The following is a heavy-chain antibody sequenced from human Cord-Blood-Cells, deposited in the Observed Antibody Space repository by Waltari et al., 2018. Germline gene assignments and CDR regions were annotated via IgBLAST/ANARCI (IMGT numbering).Heavy chain of an antibody. V-gene: IGHV1-69*09. D-gene: IGHD6-6*01. CDR1: GGTFSSYA. CDR3: ARGEQLDAFDI. Sequence: QVQLVQSGAEVKKPGSSVKVSCKASGGTFSSYAISWVRQAPGQGLEWMGRIIPILGITNYAQKFQGRVTITADKSTSTAYMELSSLRSEDTAVYYCARGEQLDAFDIWGQGTMVTVSS. CDR2: IIPILGIT. J-gene: IGHJ3*02.